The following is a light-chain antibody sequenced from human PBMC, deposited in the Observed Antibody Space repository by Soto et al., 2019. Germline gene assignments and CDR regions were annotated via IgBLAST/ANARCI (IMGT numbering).Light chain of an antibody. CDR1: QSVSSN. V-gene: IGKV3-15*01. Sequence: EIVMTQSPATLSASPGERATLSCRASQSVSSNLAWYQQKPGQAPRLLIYGASTRATGIPARFSGSGSGTEFTLTISSLQSEDFAVYHCQQYNNWPPLTFGGGTKVEIK. J-gene: IGKJ4*01. CDR2: GAS. CDR3: QQYNNWPPLT.